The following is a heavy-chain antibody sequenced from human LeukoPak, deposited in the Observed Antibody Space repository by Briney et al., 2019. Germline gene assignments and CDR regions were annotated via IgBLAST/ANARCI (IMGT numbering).Heavy chain of an antibody. Sequence: SETLSLTCTVSGGSISSSSYYWGWIRQPPGKGLEWIGSIYYSGSTYHNPSLKSRVTISVDTSKSQLSLKLSSVTAADTAVYYCARRSSSSYSWFDPWGQGTLVTVSS. CDR2: IYYSGST. CDR1: GGSISSSSYY. CDR3: ARRSSSSYSWFDP. D-gene: IGHD6-6*01. V-gene: IGHV4-39*01. J-gene: IGHJ5*02.